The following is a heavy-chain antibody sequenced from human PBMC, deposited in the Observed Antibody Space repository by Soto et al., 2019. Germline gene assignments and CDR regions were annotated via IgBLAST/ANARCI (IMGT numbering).Heavy chain of an antibody. J-gene: IGHJ4*02. V-gene: IGHV1-69*02. CDR3: AIHFPGHCSTTTCYGAGDY. D-gene: IGHD2-2*01. CDR1: EDTFNSYS. Sequence: QVQLVQSGAEVKKPGSSVKVSCKASEDTFNSYSVIWVRQAPGQGLEWMGRIIPCFGLASYAQRFQGRVTTTADRSMYTLDMQMSSLRSDDTAVYSCAIHFPGHCSTTTCYGAGDYWGQGTLVTVSS. CDR2: IIPCFGLA.